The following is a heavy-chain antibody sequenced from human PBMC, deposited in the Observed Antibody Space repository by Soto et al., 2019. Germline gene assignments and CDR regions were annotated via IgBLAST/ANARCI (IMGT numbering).Heavy chain of an antibody. Sequence: GGSLRLSCPASGFTFSSYWMRWVGPAPGKGLEWVAHIKQDGSEKYYVDSVKGRFTICRDNAKNSLYLQMNSVRAGDTAVYYCARVGYCSSWYPVWFDPWGQGTLVTVSS. CDR2: IKQDGSEK. CDR1: GFTFSSYW. D-gene: IGHD6-13*01. J-gene: IGHJ5*02. V-gene: IGHV3-7*04. CDR3: ARVGYCSSWYPVWFDP.